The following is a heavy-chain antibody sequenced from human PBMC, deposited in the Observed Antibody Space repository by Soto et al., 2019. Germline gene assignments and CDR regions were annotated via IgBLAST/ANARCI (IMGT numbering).Heavy chain of an antibody. Sequence: GGSLRLSCVVSGSTFSSDDMSWVRQAPGRGLEWVSGISDRGGSTYYADSVKGRFTISRDNAKNTLYLQMKSLRVEDTVLYYCAKDGGWSLAVAGLFDYWGPGTQVTVSS. D-gene: IGHD6-19*01. J-gene: IGHJ4*02. CDR3: AKDGGWSLAVAGLFDY. CDR2: ISDRGGST. CDR1: GSTFSSDD. V-gene: IGHV3-23*01.